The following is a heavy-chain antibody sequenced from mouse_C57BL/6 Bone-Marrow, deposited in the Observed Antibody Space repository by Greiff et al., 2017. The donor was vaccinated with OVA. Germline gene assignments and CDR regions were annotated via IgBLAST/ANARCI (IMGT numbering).Heavy chain of an antibody. Sequence: EVQVVESGGDLVKPGGSLKLSCAASGFTFSSYGMSWVRQTPDKRLEWVATISSGGSYTYYPDSVKGRFTISRDNAKNTLYLQMSSLKSEDTAMXYCARRDSFDYWGQGTTLTVSS. CDR1: GFTFSSYG. CDR2: ISSGGSYT. CDR3: ARRDSFDY. V-gene: IGHV5-6*01. J-gene: IGHJ2*01.